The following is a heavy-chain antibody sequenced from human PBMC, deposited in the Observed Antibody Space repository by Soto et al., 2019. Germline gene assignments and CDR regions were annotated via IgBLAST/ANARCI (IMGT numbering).Heavy chain of an antibody. CDR3: RKGYEYILGSYPIEPAY. Sequence: EVQLLESGGGLVQPGGSLRLSCAASGFTFSNFALFWVRHAPGKGLEWVSSISRTGGAAHYAASANGRFTVTRDNAKNTLFLEMDRLRAAHTAVHYCRKGYEYILGSYPIEPAYWGQGTLVSVSS. D-gene: IGHD3-16*02. J-gene: IGHJ4*02. CDR1: GFTFSNFA. V-gene: IGHV3-23*01. CDR2: ISRTGGAA.